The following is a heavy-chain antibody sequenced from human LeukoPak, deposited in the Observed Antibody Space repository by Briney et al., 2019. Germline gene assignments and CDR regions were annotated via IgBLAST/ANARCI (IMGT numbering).Heavy chain of an antibody. CDR1: GGSISSSAYH. Sequence: PPETLSLTCSVSGGSISSSAYHWGRIRQPPGKGLEWVGSTHNSGSTYYNPSLKSRVTISVDTSKNQFSLKLSSVTAADTDVYYCARVSPYYYYMDVWGKGTTVTISS. CDR3: ARVSPYYYYMDV. J-gene: IGHJ6*03. D-gene: IGHD3-3*02. V-gene: IGHV4-39*01. CDR2: THNSGST.